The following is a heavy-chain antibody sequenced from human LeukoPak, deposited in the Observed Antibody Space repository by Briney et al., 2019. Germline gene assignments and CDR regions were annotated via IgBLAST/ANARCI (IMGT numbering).Heavy chain of an antibody. V-gene: IGHV3-23*01. Sequence: PGGSLRLSCAASGFTFSSYAMSWVRQAPGKGLGWVSAISGSGGSTYYADSVKGRFTISRDNSKNTLFLQMNSLRAEDTAVYYCARTGKGGSYSDYWGQGTLVTVSS. D-gene: IGHD1-26*01. CDR3: ARTGKGGSYSDY. CDR2: ISGSGGST. J-gene: IGHJ4*02. CDR1: GFTFSSYA.